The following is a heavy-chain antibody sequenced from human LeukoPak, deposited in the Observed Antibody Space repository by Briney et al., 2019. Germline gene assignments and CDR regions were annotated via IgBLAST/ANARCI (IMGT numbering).Heavy chain of an antibody. Sequence: VASVKVSCKVSGYTLNELSMHWVRQAPGKGLEWMGGYDPEDGATIYVEEFQDRVTMTEDTSTDTAYLELSRLRSEDTAVYYCATDSSGDYGAYGGFVYWGQGTLVTVSS. J-gene: IGHJ4*02. CDR2: YDPEDGAT. V-gene: IGHV1-24*01. D-gene: IGHD4-17*01. CDR3: ATDSSGDYGAYGGFVY. CDR1: GYTLNELS.